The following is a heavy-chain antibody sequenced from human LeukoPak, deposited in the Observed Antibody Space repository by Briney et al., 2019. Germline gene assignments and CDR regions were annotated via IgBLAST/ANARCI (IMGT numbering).Heavy chain of an antibody. J-gene: IGHJ4*02. CDR3: ARQRYQLQLADY. D-gene: IGHD2-2*01. CDR1: GGSISSYY. Sequence: PSETLSLTCTVSGGSISSYYWSWIRQPPGKGLEWIGYIYYSGSTNYNPSLKSRVTISVDTSKNQFSLKLSSVTAADTAVYYCARQRYQLQLADYWGQGTLVTVSS. V-gene: IGHV4-59*08. CDR2: IYYSGST.